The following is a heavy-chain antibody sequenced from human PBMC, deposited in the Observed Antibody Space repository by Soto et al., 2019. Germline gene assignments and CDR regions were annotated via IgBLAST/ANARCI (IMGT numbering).Heavy chain of an antibody. CDR3: ARDTPIAAAASDY. Sequence: ASVKVSCKTSGDSFNDYYIHWVRQAPGQGLEWMGWINPNGGGTKYAQKLQGRVTMTTDTSMSTVYMELRSLRSDDTAVYYCARDTPIAAAASDYWGQGTLVTVSS. J-gene: IGHJ4*02. CDR2: INPNGGGT. CDR1: GDSFNDYY. V-gene: IGHV1-2*02. D-gene: IGHD6-13*01.